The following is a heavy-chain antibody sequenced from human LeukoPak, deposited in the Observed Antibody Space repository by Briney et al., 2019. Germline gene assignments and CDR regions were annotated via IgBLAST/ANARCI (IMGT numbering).Heavy chain of an antibody. V-gene: IGHV4-39*07. Sequence: PSETLSLTCTVSGGSISSSSYYWGWIRQPPGKGLEWIGEINHSGSTNYNPSLKSRVTISVDTSKNQFSLKLSFVTAADTAVYYCARGRIAAAGVYYYYGMDVWGQGTTVTVSS. CDR2: INHSGST. D-gene: IGHD6-13*01. CDR3: ARGRIAAAGVYYYYGMDV. CDR1: GGSISSSSYY. J-gene: IGHJ6*02.